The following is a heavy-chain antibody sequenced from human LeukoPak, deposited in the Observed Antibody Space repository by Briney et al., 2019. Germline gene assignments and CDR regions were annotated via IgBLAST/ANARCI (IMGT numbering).Heavy chain of an antibody. J-gene: IGHJ3*02. CDR1: GFTVSSND. Sequence: GGSLRLSCAASGFTVSSNDMSWVRQAPGKGLEWVSVIYSGGSPYYADSVKGRFTISRDNSKNSLYLQMNILRAEDTAVYYCARDSGHTYYDFWSGYYRLSFAFDIWGQGTMVTVSS. CDR2: IYSGGSP. CDR3: ARDSGHTYYDFWSGYYRLSFAFDI. V-gene: IGHV3-53*05. D-gene: IGHD3-3*01.